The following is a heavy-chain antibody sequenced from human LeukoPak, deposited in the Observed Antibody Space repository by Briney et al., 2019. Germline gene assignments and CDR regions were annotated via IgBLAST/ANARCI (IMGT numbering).Heavy chain of an antibody. V-gene: IGHV4-4*07. CDR1: GGSISSYY. CDR2: IYTSGST. J-gene: IGHJ4*02. Sequence: SETLSLTCTVSGGSISSYYWSWIRQPAGQGLERIGRIYTSGSTNYNPSLKSRVTMSVDTSKNQFSLKLSSVTAADTAVYYCAGSDLEWGFGEFPFDYWGQGTLVTVSS. CDR3: AGSDLEWGFGEFPFDY. D-gene: IGHD3-10*01.